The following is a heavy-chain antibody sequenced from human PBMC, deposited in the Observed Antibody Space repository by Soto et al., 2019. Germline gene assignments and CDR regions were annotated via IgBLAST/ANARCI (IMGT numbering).Heavy chain of an antibody. CDR2: VYYSGST. CDR1: GGSIGDYY. D-gene: IGHD3-10*01. J-gene: IGHJ5*02. Sequence: SETRSLTCTVSGGSIGDYYWSWIRLSPGKGLEWIGYVYYSGSTYYNPSLKSRVTISVDTSKNQFSLKLSSVTAADTAVYYCARAPGMVYQYRWLDPWGQGTLVTVSS. CDR3: ARAPGMVYQYRWLDP. V-gene: IGHV4-59*01.